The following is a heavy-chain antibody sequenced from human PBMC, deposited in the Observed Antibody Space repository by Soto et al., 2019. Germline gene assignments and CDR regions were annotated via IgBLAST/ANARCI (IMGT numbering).Heavy chain of an antibody. V-gene: IGHV5-10-1*01. CDR3: GRRLGAITGDY. CDR2: IDPSASYI. CDR1: GYSFTGYW. D-gene: IGHD7-27*01. Sequence: PVESLKLSCKGSGYSFTGYWISLVRQMPGKGLEWMGRIDPSASYINYSPSFQGHVTISADKSISTAYLQWSRLRASHTPIYSCGRRLGAITGDYGGPGTLVNVSS. J-gene: IGHJ4*02.